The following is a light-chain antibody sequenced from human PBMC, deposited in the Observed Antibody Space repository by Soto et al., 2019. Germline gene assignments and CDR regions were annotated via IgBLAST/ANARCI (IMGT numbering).Light chain of an antibody. Sequence: DIQLTQSPSFLSASVGDRVTITCRASQDISTYLAWFQQKPGKAPKLLISAASTLQSGVPSRFSGSGSGTEFTLTVSRLEPEDCATYSCQQRDSYPWTFGQGTKVEIK. CDR1: QDISTY. J-gene: IGKJ1*01. CDR3: QQRDSYPWT. CDR2: AAS. V-gene: IGKV1-9*01.